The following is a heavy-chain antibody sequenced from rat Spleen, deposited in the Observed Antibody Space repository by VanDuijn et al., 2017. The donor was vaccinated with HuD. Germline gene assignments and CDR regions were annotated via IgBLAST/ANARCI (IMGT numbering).Heavy chain of an antibody. CDR3: ARHTYDGSYYSSFDY. V-gene: IGHV5-22*01. D-gene: IGHD1-12*02. Sequence: EVQLVESDGGLVQPGRSLKLSCATSGFTFSDCYMAWVRQAPTKGLEWVASISYEGSGTYYGDSVKGRFTISRDNAKNTQYLQMDSLRSEDTATYYCARHTYDGSYYSSFDYWGQGVMVTVSS. J-gene: IGHJ2*01. CDR1: GFTFSDCY. CDR2: ISYEGSGT.